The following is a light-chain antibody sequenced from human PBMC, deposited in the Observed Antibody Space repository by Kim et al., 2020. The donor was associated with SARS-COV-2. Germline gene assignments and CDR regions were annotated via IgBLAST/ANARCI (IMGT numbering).Light chain of an antibody. CDR3: QAWDSSIYV. CDR1: KLGGKY. V-gene: IGLV3-1*01. Sequence: SVSHGKTAHITCSGDKLGGKYASWYQQKPGQSPVVVIFRDNRRPSGIPERFSGSNSGNTATLTISGTQAMDEADYYCQAWDSSIYVFGTGTKVTVL. J-gene: IGLJ1*01. CDR2: RDN.